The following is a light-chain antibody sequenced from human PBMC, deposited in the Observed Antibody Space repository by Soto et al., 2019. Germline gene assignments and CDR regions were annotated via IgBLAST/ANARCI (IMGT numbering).Light chain of an antibody. CDR1: QSFSNN. CDR2: GAS. Sequence: EIVMTQSPATLSVSPGERATLSCRASQSFSNNLAWYQQKPGQAPRLLIYGASTRATGIPARFSGSGSGTDFTLTISSLEPEDFAVYYCQQRTFGGGTKVDIK. CDR3: QQRT. J-gene: IGKJ4*01. V-gene: IGKV3-15*01.